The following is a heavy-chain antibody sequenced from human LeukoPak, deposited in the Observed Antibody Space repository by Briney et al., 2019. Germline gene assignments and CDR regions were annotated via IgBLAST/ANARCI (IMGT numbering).Heavy chain of an antibody. Sequence: PSQTLSLTCTVSGGSIGSGGYYWSWIRQPPGKGLEWIGSISYIGNTYYNPSLKSRVTISVDTSKNQFSLKLSSVTAADTAVYYCARGRITMVRGVTISGGYYFDYWGQGTLVTVSS. CDR1: GGSIGSGGYY. J-gene: IGHJ4*02. CDR2: ISYIGNT. CDR3: ARGRITMVRGVTISGGYYFDY. V-gene: IGHV4-61*08. D-gene: IGHD3-10*01.